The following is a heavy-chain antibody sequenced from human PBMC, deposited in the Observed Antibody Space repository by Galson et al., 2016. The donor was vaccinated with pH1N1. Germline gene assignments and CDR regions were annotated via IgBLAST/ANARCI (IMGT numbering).Heavy chain of an antibody. J-gene: IGHJ6*02. D-gene: IGHD3-3*01. CDR2: ISSYGGSP. Sequence: SLRLSCAASGFTFSNHAMHWVRQAPGKGLEYVAGISSYGGSPQYANSVKDRFIISRVNTKNTLYLRMGSLRVEDMAVYYCARSLNYDSWSGYSDYSMDVWGQGTTVTVSS. V-gene: IGHV3-64*01. CDR3: ARSLNYDSWSGYSDYSMDV. CDR1: GFTFSNHA.